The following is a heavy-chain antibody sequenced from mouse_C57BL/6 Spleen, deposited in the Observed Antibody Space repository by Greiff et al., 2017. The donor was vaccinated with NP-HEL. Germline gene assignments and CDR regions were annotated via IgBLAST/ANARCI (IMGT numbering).Heavy chain of an antibody. CDR1: GYTFTDYY. Sequence: LVESGAELVRPGASVKLSCKASGYTFTDYYINWVKQRPGQGLEWIARIYPGSGNTYYNEKFKGKATLTAEKSSSTAYMQLSSLTSEDSAVYFCARGNYGGDYFDYWGQGTTLTVSS. D-gene: IGHD1-1*01. CDR2: IYPGSGNT. V-gene: IGHV1-76*01. CDR3: ARGNYGGDYFDY. J-gene: IGHJ2*01.